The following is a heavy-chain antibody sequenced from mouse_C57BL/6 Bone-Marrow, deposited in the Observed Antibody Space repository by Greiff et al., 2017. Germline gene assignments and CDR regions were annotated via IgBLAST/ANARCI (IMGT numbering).Heavy chain of an antibody. CDR1: GYAFTDYL. Sequence: QVQLQQSGAELVRPGTSVKVSCKASGYAFTDYLIEWVKQRPGQGLEWIGVINPGSGGTNYNEKFKGKATLTADKSSSPAYMQLRSLTSEDSAVYVGARWGRSQRRDYAMDYWGQGTSVTVSS. CDR2: INPGSGGT. V-gene: IGHV1-54*01. D-gene: IGHD1-1*01. CDR3: ARWGRSQRRDYAMDY. J-gene: IGHJ4*01.